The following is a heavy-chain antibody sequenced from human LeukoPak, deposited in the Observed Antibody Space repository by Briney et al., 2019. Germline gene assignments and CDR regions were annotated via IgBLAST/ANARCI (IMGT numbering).Heavy chain of an antibody. Sequence: NPGGSLRLSCAASGFTFSSYSMNWVRQAPGKGLEWVSSISSSSSYIYYADSVKGRFTISRDNAKNSLYLQMNSLRAEDTAVYYCARGGIVVPAPRVDPWGQGTLVTVSS. CDR3: ARGGIVVPAPRVDP. CDR2: ISSSSSYI. D-gene: IGHD2-2*01. J-gene: IGHJ5*02. V-gene: IGHV3-21*01. CDR1: GFTFSSYS.